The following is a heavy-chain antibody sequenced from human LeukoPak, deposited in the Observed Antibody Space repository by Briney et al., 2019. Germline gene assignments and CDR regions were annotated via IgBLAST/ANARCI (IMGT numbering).Heavy chain of an antibody. Sequence: PSETLSLTCAVYGGSFSGYYWSWIRQPPGKGLEWIGEINHSGSTNYNPSLKSRVTISVDTSKNQFSLKLSSVTAADTAVYYCARRDTQLWPRDTYYFDYWGQGTLVTVSS. V-gene: IGHV4-34*01. D-gene: IGHD5-18*01. CDR1: GGSFSGYY. J-gene: IGHJ4*02. CDR3: ARRDTQLWPRDTYYFDY. CDR2: INHSGST.